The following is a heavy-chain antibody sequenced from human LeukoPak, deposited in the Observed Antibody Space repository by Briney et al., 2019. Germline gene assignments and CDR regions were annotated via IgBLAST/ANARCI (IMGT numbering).Heavy chain of an antibody. V-gene: IGHV1-18*01. CDR1: GYTFTSYD. J-gene: IGHJ4*02. CDR2: ISAYNGNT. D-gene: IGHD5-18*01. CDR3: ARDLTWIQRALDY. Sequence: ASVKVSCKASGYTFTSYDINWVRQATGQGLEWMGWISAYNGNTNHAQKLQGRVTMTTDTSTSTAYMELRSLRSDDTAVYYCARDLTWIQRALDYWGQGTLVTVSS.